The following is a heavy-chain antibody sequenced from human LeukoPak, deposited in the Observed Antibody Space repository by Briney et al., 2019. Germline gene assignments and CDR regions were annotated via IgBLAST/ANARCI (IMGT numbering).Heavy chain of an antibody. Sequence: AASVKVSCKASGGTFSSYAISWVRQAPGQGLEWMGGLIPIFGTANYAQKFQGRVTITADESTSTAYMELSSLRSEDTAVYYCASCDCYSNYLFWYFDYWGQGTLVNLSS. D-gene: IGHD4-11*01. J-gene: IGHJ4*02. CDR1: GGTFSSYA. CDR3: ASCDCYSNYLFWYFDY. CDR2: LIPIFGTA. V-gene: IGHV1-69*01.